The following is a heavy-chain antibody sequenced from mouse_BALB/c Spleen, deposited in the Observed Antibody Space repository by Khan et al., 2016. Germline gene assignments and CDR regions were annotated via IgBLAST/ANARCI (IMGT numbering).Heavy chain of an antibody. J-gene: IGHJ4*01. V-gene: IGHV2-6*02. CDR2: IWSDGST. Sequence: QVQLKQSGPGLVAPSQSLSITCTVSGFSLTSYGVHWVRQPPGKGLEWLVVIWSDGSTTYNSALKSRLSISKANSKSQVVLKMNSRHTDDTAMYYCARRDDGGGARDYWGQGTSVTVSS. D-gene: IGHD2-3*01. CDR1: GFSLTSYG. CDR3: ARRDDGGGARDY.